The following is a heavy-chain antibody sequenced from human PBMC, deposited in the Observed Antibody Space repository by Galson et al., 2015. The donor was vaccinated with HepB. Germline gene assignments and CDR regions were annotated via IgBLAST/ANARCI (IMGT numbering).Heavy chain of an antibody. J-gene: IGHJ6*03. CDR1: GDSVSGNSGA. D-gene: IGHD1-26*01. CDR3: ARDRRYSGGDGYYYYMDV. V-gene: IGHV6-1*01. CDR2: IYYRSKWYH. Sequence: CAISGDSVSGNSGAWNWIRQSPSRGLEWLGRIYYRSKWYHDYAVSVKSRITIRPDTSKNQFSLQLNSVTPEDTAVYYCARDRRYSGGDGYYYYMDVWGKGTTVTVSS.